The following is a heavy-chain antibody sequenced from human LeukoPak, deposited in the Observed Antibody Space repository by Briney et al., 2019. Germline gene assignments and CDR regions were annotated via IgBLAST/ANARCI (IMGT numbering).Heavy chain of an antibody. V-gene: IGHV3-30-3*01. Sequence: GGSLRLSCVASGFTFRNYAMHWVRQGPGKGLEGVAIITNDGNNKWDADSVKGRFSISRDNSKNTLFLQMNSLRAEDTAVYYCAKVGHGDYDFDYWGQGTLVTVSS. J-gene: IGHJ4*02. CDR1: GFTFRNYA. CDR2: ITNDGNNK. CDR3: AKVGHGDYDFDY. D-gene: IGHD4-17*01.